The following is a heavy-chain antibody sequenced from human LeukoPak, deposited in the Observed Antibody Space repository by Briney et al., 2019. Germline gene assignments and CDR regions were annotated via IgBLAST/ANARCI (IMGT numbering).Heavy chain of an antibody. D-gene: IGHD6-13*01. CDR2: IDNSGST. CDR3: ARVQASGDSSWYFYYYYYMDV. J-gene: IGHJ6*03. V-gene: IGHV4-39*07. Sequence: SETLSLTYTVSGGSISGSSYNWGWIRQPPGKGLERIGSIDNSGSTYYNPSLKSRVTISVDTSKNQFSLKLSSVTAADTAVYYCARVQASGDSSWYFYYYYYMDVWGKGTTVTISS. CDR1: GGSISGSSYN.